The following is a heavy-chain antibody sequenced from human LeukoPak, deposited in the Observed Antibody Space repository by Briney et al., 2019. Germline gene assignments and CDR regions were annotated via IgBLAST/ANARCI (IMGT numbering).Heavy chain of an antibody. Sequence: SETLSLTCTVSGGSISSSSYYWGWIRQPPGKGLEWIGSIYYSGSTYYNPSLKSRVTISVDTSKNRFSLKLSSVTAADTAVYYCARVGSSWYRSVGYFDYWGQGTLVTVSS. D-gene: IGHD6-13*01. CDR3: ARVGSSWYRSVGYFDY. J-gene: IGHJ4*02. CDR1: GGSISSSSYY. V-gene: IGHV4-39*07. CDR2: IYYSGST.